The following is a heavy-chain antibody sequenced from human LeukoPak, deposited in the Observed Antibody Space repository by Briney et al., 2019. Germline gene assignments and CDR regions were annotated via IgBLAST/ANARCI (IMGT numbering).Heavy chain of an antibody. CDR2: IYYSGST. Sequence: PSQTLSLTCTVSGGSISSGGYYWSWIRQHPGKGLEWIGYIYYSGSTYYNPSLKSRVTISVDTSKNQSSLKLSSVTAADTAVYYCARSLKVVPAAEVNYYYYYGMDVWGQGTTVTVSS. CDR1: GGSISSGGYY. CDR3: ARSLKVVPAAEVNYYYYYGMDV. V-gene: IGHV4-31*03. J-gene: IGHJ6*02. D-gene: IGHD2-2*01.